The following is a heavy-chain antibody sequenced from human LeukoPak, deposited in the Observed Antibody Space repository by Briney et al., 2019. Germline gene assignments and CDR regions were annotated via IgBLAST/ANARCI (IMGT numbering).Heavy chain of an antibody. D-gene: IGHD2-2*01. Sequence: ASVKVSCKASGYTFTGYYMHWVRQAPGQGLEWMGWINPNSGGTNYAQKFQGRVTMTRDTSISTAYMELSRLRSDGTAVYYCARDQDCSSTSCYRGWFDPWGQGTLVTVSS. J-gene: IGHJ5*02. CDR1: GYTFTGYY. CDR2: INPNSGGT. V-gene: IGHV1-2*02. CDR3: ARDQDCSSTSCYRGWFDP.